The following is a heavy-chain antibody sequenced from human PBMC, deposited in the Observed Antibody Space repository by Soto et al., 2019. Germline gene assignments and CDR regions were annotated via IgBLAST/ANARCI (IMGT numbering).Heavy chain of an antibody. CDR3: AREASVSSGYLSWFDP. J-gene: IGHJ5*02. D-gene: IGHD3-22*01. Sequence: SVKVSCKASGGTFSSYAISWVRQAPGQGLEWMGGIIPIFGTANYAQKFQGRVTITADESTSTAYMELSSLRSEDTAVYYCAREASVSSGYLSWFDPWGQGTLVTVSS. CDR2: IIPIFGTA. CDR1: GGTFSSYA. V-gene: IGHV1-69*13.